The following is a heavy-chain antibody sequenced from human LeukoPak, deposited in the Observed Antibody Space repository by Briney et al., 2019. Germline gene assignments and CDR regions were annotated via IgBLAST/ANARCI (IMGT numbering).Heavy chain of an antibody. Sequence: PSETLSLTCAVYGGSFSGYYWSWIRQPPGKGLECIREINHRGSTNYNPSLKIRVTISVDTSKNQFSLKLSSVTAADTAVYYCARGRSEDTGWVDYWGQGTLVTVSS. CDR3: ARGRSEDTGWVDY. J-gene: IGHJ4*02. CDR2: INHRGST. CDR1: GGSFSGYY. D-gene: IGHD2-15*01. V-gene: IGHV4-34*01.